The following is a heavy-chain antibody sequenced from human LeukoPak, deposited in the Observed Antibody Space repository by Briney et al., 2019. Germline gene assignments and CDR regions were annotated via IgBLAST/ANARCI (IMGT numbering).Heavy chain of an antibody. CDR1: GGTFSSFA. V-gene: IGHV1-69*13. CDR2: FIPIFGST. D-gene: IGHD1-26*01. J-gene: IGHJ6*02. Sequence: ASVKVSCKASGGTFSSFAISWVRQAPGQGLEWMGGFIPIFGSTKYAQKFQGRVSITADESTSTAYMELSSLRSDDTAVYYCARAHVVALGAALGGMDVWGQGTTVTVSS. CDR3: ARAHVVALGAALGGMDV.